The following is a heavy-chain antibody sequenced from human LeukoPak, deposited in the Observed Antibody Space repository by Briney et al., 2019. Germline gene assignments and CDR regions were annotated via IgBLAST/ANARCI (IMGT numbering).Heavy chain of an antibody. CDR2: ISSSAGST. J-gene: IGHJ4*02. CDR1: GFTFSNYA. V-gene: IGHV3-23*01. D-gene: IGHD3-9*01. CDR3: AITIPFGY. Sequence: PGGSLRLSCAASGFTFSNYAMTWVRQAPGKGLEWVSVISSSAGSTSYADSVKGRFDVSRDNSMDTLYLQMNRLKAEDTALFYCAITIPFGYWGQGTLVTVSS.